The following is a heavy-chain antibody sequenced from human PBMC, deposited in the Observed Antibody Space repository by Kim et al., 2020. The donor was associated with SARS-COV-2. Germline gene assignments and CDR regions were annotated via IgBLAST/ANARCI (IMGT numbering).Heavy chain of an antibody. CDR2: IYHTGIT. J-gene: IGHJ2*01. CDR1: GGSTNYF. V-gene: IGHV4-59*01. D-gene: IGHD2-15*01. Sequence: SETLSLTCPVSGGSTNYFWSWIRQSPGKGLEWIGNIYHTGITTYNPSFKSRVNISVDFSLKLESVTTADTAVYYCARQAYCSGGSCAYWYFDLWGRGTLVIVSS. CDR3: ARQAYCSGGSCAYWYFDL.